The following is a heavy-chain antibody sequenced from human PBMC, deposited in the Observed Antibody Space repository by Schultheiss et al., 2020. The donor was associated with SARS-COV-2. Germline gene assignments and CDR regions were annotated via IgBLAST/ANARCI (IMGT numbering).Heavy chain of an antibody. V-gene: IGHV4-4*07. J-gene: IGHJ5*02. Sequence: SETLSLTCTVSGGSISSYYWSWIRQPPGKGLEWIGRIYTSGSTNYNPSLKSRVTMSVDTSKNQFSLKLSSVTAADTAVYYCARGYGNYGPGWFDPWGQGTLVTVSS. CDR1: GGSISSYY. D-gene: IGHD4-11*01. CDR2: IYTSGST. CDR3: ARGYGNYGPGWFDP.